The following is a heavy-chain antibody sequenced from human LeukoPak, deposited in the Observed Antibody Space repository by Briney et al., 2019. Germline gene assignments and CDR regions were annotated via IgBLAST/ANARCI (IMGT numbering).Heavy chain of an antibody. CDR1: GFTFSSYA. D-gene: IGHD5-12*01. J-gene: IGHJ4*02. V-gene: IGHV3-30*04. Sequence: GRSLRLSCAASGFTFSSYAMHWVRQAPGKGLEWVAVISYDGSNKYYADSVKGRFTISRDNSKDTLYLQMNSLRAEDTAVYYCARFRYSGYERDYWGQGTLVTVSS. CDR2: ISYDGSNK. CDR3: ARFRYSGYERDY.